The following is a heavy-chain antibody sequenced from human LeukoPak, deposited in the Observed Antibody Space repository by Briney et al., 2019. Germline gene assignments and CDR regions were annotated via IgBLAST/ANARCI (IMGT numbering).Heavy chain of an antibody. CDR1: GFTFSSYS. CDR2: ISSSSSYI. Sequence: GGSLRLSCAASGFTFSSYSMNWVRQAPGKGLEWVSSISSSSSYIYYADSVKGRFTISRDNAKNSLYLQMNSLRAEDTAVYYCARGDETWMQLWLLDYWGQGTLVTVSS. V-gene: IGHV3-21*01. J-gene: IGHJ4*02. D-gene: IGHD5-18*01. CDR3: ARGDETWMQLWLLDY.